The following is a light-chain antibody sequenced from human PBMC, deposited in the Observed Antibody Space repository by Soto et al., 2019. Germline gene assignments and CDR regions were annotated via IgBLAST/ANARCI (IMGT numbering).Light chain of an antibody. CDR3: SSYTSSRTYV. V-gene: IGLV2-14*01. Sequence: QSVLTQPASVSGSPGQSITISCTGTSSDVGGYIYVSWYQQHPGKAPKLIIYDVSNRPSGVSNRFSGSKSGNTASLTISGLQAEDEADYYCSSYTSSRTYVFGTGTKLTVL. CDR1: SSDVGGYIY. J-gene: IGLJ1*01. CDR2: DVS.